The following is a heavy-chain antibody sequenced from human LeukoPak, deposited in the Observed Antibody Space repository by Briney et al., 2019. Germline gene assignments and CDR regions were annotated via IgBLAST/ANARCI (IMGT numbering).Heavy chain of an antibody. Sequence: GGSLRLSCAASGFTFSSYSMNWVRQAPGKGLEWVSYISSSSSTIYYADPVKGRFTISRDNAKNSLYLQMNSLRAEDTAVYYCARGYYDFWSGYDYWGQGTLVTVSS. V-gene: IGHV3-48*01. CDR2: ISSSSSTI. CDR1: GFTFSSYS. J-gene: IGHJ4*02. D-gene: IGHD3-3*01. CDR3: ARGYYDFWSGYDY.